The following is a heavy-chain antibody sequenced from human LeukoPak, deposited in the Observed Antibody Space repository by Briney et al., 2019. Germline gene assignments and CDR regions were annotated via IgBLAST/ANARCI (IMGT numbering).Heavy chain of an antibody. CDR2: ISGDSTTI. V-gene: IGHV3-48*03. J-gene: IGHJ1*01. D-gene: IGHD6-13*01. CDR3: VPPAAGLRRTISTEYFQH. Sequence: GGSLRLSCAAAGLSFSSYEMYWVRQAPGKGLEWVSYISGDSTTIYYADSVKGRFTISRDNAKNSLCLRMDSLRAEDTAIYYCVPPAAGLRRTISTEYFQHWGPGTLVTVSS. CDR1: GLSFSSYE.